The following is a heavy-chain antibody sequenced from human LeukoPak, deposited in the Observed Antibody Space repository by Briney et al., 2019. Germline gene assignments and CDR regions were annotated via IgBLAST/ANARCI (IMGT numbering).Heavy chain of an antibody. Sequence: SETLSLTCAVYGGSFSGYYWSWIRQPPGKGLEWIGEINHSGSTNYNPSLKSRVTISVGTSKNQFSLKLSSVTAADTAVYYCARMQQLTQMVDYWGQGTLVTVSS. CDR2: INHSGST. V-gene: IGHV4-34*01. D-gene: IGHD6-13*01. CDR3: ARMQQLTQMVDY. CDR1: GGSFSGYY. J-gene: IGHJ4*02.